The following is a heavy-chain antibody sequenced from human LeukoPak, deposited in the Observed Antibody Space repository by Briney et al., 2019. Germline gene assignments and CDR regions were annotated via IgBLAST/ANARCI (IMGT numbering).Heavy chain of an antibody. CDR2: IIPTFGTP. Sequence: ASVKISCKVDEDTFSSTYAISWVRQAPGQGLEWMGGIIPTFGTPRYAQKFQDRVTITADESTNTVYMEVNSLRSEDTAVFYCANKHDSIYGTIDYWGQGTLVTVSS. V-gene: IGHV1-69*01. D-gene: IGHD2/OR15-2a*01. CDR3: ANKHDSIYGTIDY. CDR1: EDTFSSTYA. J-gene: IGHJ4*02.